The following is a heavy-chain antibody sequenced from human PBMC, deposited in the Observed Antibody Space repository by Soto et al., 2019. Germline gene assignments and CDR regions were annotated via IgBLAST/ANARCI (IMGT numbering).Heavy chain of an antibody. CDR1: GGTFSSYA. V-gene: IGHV1-69*01. Sequence: QVQLVQSGAEVKKPGSSVKVSCKASGGTFSSYAISWVRQAPGQGLEWMGGIIPIFGTANYAQKFQGRVTMAADESTSTAYMELSSLRSEDTAVYYCARDGQVGATPYGYYGMDVWGQGTTVTVSS. CDR2: IIPIFGTA. CDR3: ARDGQVGATPYGYYGMDV. D-gene: IGHD1-26*01. J-gene: IGHJ6*02.